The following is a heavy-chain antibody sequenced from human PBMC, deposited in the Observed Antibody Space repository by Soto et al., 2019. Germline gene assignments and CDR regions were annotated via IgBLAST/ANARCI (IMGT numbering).Heavy chain of an antibody. CDR3: ARGGKGLLWFGELFAYFDY. D-gene: IGHD3-10*01. J-gene: IGHJ4*02. V-gene: IGHV4-34*01. CDR1: GGSFSGYY. CDR2: INHSGST. Sequence: SETLSLTCAVYGGSFSGYYWSWIRQPPGKGLEWIGEINHSGSTNYNPSLKSRVTISVDTSKNQFSLKLSSVTAADTAVYYCARGGKGLLWFGELFAYFDYWGQGTLVT.